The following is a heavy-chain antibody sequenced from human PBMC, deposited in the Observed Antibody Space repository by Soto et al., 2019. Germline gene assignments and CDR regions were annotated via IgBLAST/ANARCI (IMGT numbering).Heavy chain of an antibody. CDR1: GFTFTNYW. CDR3: FRGGVTSRTFDY. J-gene: IGHJ4*02. CDR2: IYPDDSDT. D-gene: IGHD3-16*01. Sequence: GESLKISCRGSGFTFTNYWIAWVRQMPGKGLEWMGIIYPDDSDTRYSPSFQGHVTISVDKSISTAYVQWSSLKASDSAIYYCFRGGVTSRTFDYGGQGTLVTVSS. V-gene: IGHV5-51*01.